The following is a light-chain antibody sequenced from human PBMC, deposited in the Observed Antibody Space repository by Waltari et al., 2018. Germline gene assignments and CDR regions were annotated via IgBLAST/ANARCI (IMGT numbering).Light chain of an antibody. J-gene: IGKJ4*01. Sequence: IVLTQSPVTLSLSPGERATLSCRASQSIGSDLAWYRQKPGQPPRLLIFGASERATGIPARISGSGSGTDFTLTIGSLDPEDFAVYYCHQRSDWPLTFGGGTRVEIK. V-gene: IGKV3-11*01. CDR2: GAS. CDR1: QSIGSD. CDR3: HQRSDWPLT.